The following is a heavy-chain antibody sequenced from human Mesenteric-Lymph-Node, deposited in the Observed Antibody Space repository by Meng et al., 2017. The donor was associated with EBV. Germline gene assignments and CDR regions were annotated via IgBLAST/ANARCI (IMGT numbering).Heavy chain of an antibody. Sequence: QVQLVQSGAEVKKPGASVKVSCKASGFTLSNYPMNWVRQAPGQGLEWMGWINTKTGNSIYAQGFTGRFVFSLDTSVSTAYLQIGSLKPEDTALYYCARFDWLAHYWGQGTLFTVSS. V-gene: IGHV7-4-1*01. CDR1: GFTLSNYP. CDR2: INTKTGNS. CDR3: ARFDWLAHY. J-gene: IGHJ4*02. D-gene: IGHD3-9*01.